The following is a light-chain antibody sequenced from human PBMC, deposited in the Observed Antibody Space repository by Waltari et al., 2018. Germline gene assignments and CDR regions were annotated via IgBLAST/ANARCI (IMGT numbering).Light chain of an antibody. CDR2: EDN. CDR3: QSYTNNIVI. V-gene: IGLV6-57*02. CDR1: GGSIARNY. J-gene: IGLJ2*01. Sequence: NFLLTQAHSVSESPGKTVTISCTGSGGSIARNYVQWYQQRPGSAPTTLIYEDNKRPSGVPDRFSGSIDSSANAASLIISGLKTEDEADYYCQSYTNNIVIFGGGTKLTVL.